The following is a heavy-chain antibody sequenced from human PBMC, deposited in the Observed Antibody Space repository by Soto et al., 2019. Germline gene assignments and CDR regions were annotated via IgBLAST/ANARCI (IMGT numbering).Heavy chain of an antibody. CDR1: GFTFSSYG. CDR3: AKEDGTYYYDSSGYYCLDY. J-gene: IGHJ4*02. CDR2: ISYDGSNK. D-gene: IGHD3-22*01. Sequence: ESGGGVVQPGRSLRLSCAASGFTFSSYGMHWVRQAPGKGLEWVAVISYDGSNKYYADSVKGRFTISRDNSKNTLYLQMNSLRAEDTAVYYCAKEDGTYYYDSSGYYCLDYWGQGTLVTVSS. V-gene: IGHV3-30*18.